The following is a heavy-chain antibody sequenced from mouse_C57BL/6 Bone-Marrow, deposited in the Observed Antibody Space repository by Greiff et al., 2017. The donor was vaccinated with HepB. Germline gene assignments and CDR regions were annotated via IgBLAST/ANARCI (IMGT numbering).Heavy chain of an antibody. Sequence: EVHLVESGGDLVKPGGSLKLSCAASGFTFSSYGMSWVRPTPDKRLEWVATISSGGSYTYYPDSVKGRFTISRDNAKNTLYLQMSSLKSEDTAMYYCARQDGYAWFAYWGQGTLVTVSA. J-gene: IGHJ3*01. CDR3: ARQDGYAWFAY. CDR2: ISSGGSYT. V-gene: IGHV5-6*01. D-gene: IGHD2-2*01. CDR1: GFTFSSYG.